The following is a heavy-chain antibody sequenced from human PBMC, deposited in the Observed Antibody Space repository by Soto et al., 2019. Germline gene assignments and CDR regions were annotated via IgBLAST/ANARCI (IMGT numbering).Heavy chain of an antibody. Sequence: GASVKVSCKASGYTFTGYYMHWVRQAPGQGLEWMGWINPNSGGTNYAQKFQGWVTMTRDTSISTAYMELSRLRSDDTAVYYCARGIRARRFYDFWSGYSNRCYFDYWGQGTLVTVSS. J-gene: IGHJ4*02. CDR2: INPNSGGT. D-gene: IGHD3-3*01. CDR3: ARGIRARRFYDFWSGYSNRCYFDY. CDR1: GYTFTGYY. V-gene: IGHV1-2*04.